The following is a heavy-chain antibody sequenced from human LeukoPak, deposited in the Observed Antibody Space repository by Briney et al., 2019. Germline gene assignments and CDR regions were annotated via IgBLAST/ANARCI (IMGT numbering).Heavy chain of an antibody. J-gene: IGHJ5*02. D-gene: IGHD6-13*01. V-gene: IGHV1-2*02. Sequence: ASVKVSCKSSGYTFTDYYMHWVRQAPGQGLEWMGWINPNSGGTNYAQKFQGRVTMTRDTSISTAYMELSRLRSDDTAVYYCARQSSSWYHWFDPWGQGTLVTVSS. CDR2: INPNSGGT. CDR1: GYTFTDYY. CDR3: ARQSSSWYHWFDP.